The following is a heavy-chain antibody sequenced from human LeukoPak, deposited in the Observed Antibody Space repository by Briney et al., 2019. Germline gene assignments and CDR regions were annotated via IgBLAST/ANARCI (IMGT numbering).Heavy chain of an antibody. J-gene: IGHJ4*02. CDR3: AQDFGWY. Sequence: GGSLRFSCAASGFTFSTYAMSWVRQAPGRGLEWVSSISGSGGTTYYADSVKGRFTISRDNSKNTVYLQMNSLRAEDTAVYYCAQDFGWYWGQGTLVTVSS. D-gene: IGHD3-10*01. CDR1: GFTFSTYA. V-gene: IGHV3-23*01. CDR2: ISGSGGTT.